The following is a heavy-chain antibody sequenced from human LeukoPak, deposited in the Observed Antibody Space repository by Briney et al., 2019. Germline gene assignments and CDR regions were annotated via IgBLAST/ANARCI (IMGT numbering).Heavy chain of an antibody. CDR2: MSYDGSSR. J-gene: IGHJ6*02. CDR1: GFTFSSYE. V-gene: IGHV3-30-3*01. CDR3: ARGPRHPTYYYDYGMDV. Sequence: PGGSLRLSCAASGFTFSSYEMHWVRQAPGKGLEWVAVMSYDGSSRYYADSVKGRLTISRDNSKNTLYLQMNSLRVEDTAVFHCARGPRHPTYYYDYGMDVWGQGTTVTVSS.